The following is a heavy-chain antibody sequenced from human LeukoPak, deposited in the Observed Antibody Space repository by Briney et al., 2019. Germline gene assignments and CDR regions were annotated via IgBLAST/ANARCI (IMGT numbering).Heavy chain of an antibody. CDR1: GGSISSYC. D-gene: IGHD6-19*01. J-gene: IGHJ5*02. CDR2: IYYTGST. V-gene: IGHV4-59*01. Sequence: SETLSLTCTVSGGSISSYCWSWIRQPPGKGLEWIGYIYYTGSTNYNPSLKSRVTISVDTSKNQFSLKLSSVTAADTAVYYCARDGGSGWINWFDPWGQGTLVTVSS. CDR3: ARDGGSGWINWFDP.